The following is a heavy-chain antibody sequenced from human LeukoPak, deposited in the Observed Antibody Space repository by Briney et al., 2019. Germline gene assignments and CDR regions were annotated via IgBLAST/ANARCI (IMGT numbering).Heavy chain of an antibody. J-gene: IGHJ4*02. CDR3: ARGEGGYDSNFDV. CDR1: GFTVSSNY. Sequence: VTSLRLSCAASGFTVSSNYMSWVRQAPGKGLEWVSLMYSGGGTYYAESVRWRFTVSRDNYKNTLYLQMNSLRAEDTAVYYCARGEGGYDSNFDVWGQGTLVTVSS. CDR2: MYSGGGT. D-gene: IGHD5-12*01. V-gene: IGHV3-53*01.